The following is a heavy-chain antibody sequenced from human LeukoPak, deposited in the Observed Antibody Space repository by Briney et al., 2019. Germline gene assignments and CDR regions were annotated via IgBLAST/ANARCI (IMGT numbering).Heavy chain of an antibody. J-gene: IGHJ4*02. CDR1: GFTFDDYA. CDR3: AKWRRGYFDY. V-gene: IGHV3-9*03. CDR2: ISWNSGSI. Sequence: QPGGSLRLSCAASGFTFDDYAMHWVRQAPGKGLEWVSGISWNSGSIGYADSVKGRFTISRDNAKNSLYLQMNSLRAEDMALYYCAKWRRGYFDYWGQGTLVTVSS. D-gene: IGHD3-10*01.